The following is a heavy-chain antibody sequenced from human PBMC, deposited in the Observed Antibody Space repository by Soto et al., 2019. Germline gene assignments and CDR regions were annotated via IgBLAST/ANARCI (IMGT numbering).Heavy chain of an antibody. V-gene: IGHV1-69*13. CDR2: IIPIFGTA. CDR3: ARVCRVHAVYGMDV. D-gene: IGHD6-19*01. J-gene: IGHJ6*02. CDR1: GGTFSSYA. Sequence: GASVKVSCKASGGTFSSYAISWVRRAPGQGLEWMGGIIPIFGTANYAQKFQGRVTITADESTSTAYMELSSLRSEDTAVYYCARVCRVHAVYGMDVWGQGTTVTVSS.